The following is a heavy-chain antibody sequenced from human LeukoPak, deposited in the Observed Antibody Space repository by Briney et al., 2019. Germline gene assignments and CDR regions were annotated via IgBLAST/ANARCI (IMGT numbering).Heavy chain of an antibody. Sequence: ASVKVSCKASGYTFTGYDVNWVRQATGQGLEWMGWINPKSGNTGYAQKLQVRVTMTTYTSTSTAYMELRSLRSDDTAVYYCARRRDGYNKGPNWFDPWGQGTLVTVSS. V-gene: IGHV1-8*01. D-gene: IGHD5-24*01. CDR2: INPKSGNT. J-gene: IGHJ5*02. CDR3: ARRRDGYNKGPNWFDP. CDR1: GYTFTGYD.